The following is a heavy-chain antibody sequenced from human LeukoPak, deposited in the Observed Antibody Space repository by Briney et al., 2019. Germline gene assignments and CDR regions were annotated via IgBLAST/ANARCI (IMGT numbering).Heavy chain of an antibody. Sequence: ASVKVSCKASGYTFTSYGISWVRQAPGQGLEWMGWISAYNGNTNYAQKLQGRVTMTRDTSTSTVYMELSSLRSEDTAVYYCARSPRAYSSSWYLVAYFDYWGQGTLVTVSS. V-gene: IGHV1-18*01. CDR1: GYTFTSYG. CDR2: ISAYNGNT. J-gene: IGHJ4*02. CDR3: ARSPRAYSSSWYLVAYFDY. D-gene: IGHD6-13*01.